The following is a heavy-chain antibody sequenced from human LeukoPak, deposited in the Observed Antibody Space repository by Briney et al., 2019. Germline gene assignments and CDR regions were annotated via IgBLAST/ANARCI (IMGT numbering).Heavy chain of an antibody. V-gene: IGHV4-34*01. CDR1: GGSFSGYY. CDR3: ARRPMVRGQGPDY. Sequence: SETLSLTCAVYGGSFSGYYWSWIRQPPGKGLEWIGEINHSGSTNYNPSLKSRVTISVDTSKNQFSLKLSSVTAADTAVYYRARRPMVRGQGPDYWGQGTLVTVSS. J-gene: IGHJ4*02. D-gene: IGHD3-10*01. CDR2: INHSGST.